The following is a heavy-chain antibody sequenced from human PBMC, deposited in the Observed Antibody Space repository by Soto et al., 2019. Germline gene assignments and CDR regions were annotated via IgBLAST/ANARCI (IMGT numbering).Heavy chain of an antibody. Sequence: EVQLVESGGGLVEPGGSLRLSCAASGFSFNNAWMNWVRQAPGKGLEWVGRIKSKRDGGTTDYVAPVKGRFTISRDDSKNTLYLQMNSLKTEDTAMYYCTTSIKSKVSGWGQGTLVTVSS. D-gene: IGHD6-25*01. CDR3: TTSIKSKVSG. CDR2: IKSKRDGGTT. V-gene: IGHV3-15*07. CDR1: GFSFNNAW. J-gene: IGHJ4*02.